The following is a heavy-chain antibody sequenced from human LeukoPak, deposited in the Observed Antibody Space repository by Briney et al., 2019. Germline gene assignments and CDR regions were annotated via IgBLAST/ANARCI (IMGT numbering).Heavy chain of an antibody. CDR1: GFTFSSYW. Sequence: GGSLRLSCAASGFTFSSYWMSWVRQAPGKGLEWVANIKQDGSEKYYVDSVKGRFTISRDNAKNSLYLQMNSLRAEDTALYYCANFRYSGRSDAFDIWGQGTMVTVSS. D-gene: IGHD1-26*01. V-gene: IGHV3-7*03. CDR3: ANFRYSGRSDAFDI. J-gene: IGHJ3*02. CDR2: IKQDGSEK.